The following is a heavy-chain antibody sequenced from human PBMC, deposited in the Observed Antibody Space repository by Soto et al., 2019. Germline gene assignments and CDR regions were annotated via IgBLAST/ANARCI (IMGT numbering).Heavy chain of an antibody. D-gene: IGHD2-15*01. CDR3: ARPRTPGGVVASRNRAFDI. V-gene: IGHV3-21*01. CDR2: ISSSSSYI. J-gene: IGHJ3*02. Sequence: EVQLVESGGGLVKPGGSLRLSCAASGFTFSSYSMNWVRQAPGKGLEWVSSISSSSSYIYYADSVKGRFTISRDNAKNSLDLQMNSLRAEDTAVYYCARPRTPGGVVASRNRAFDIWGQGTMVTVSS. CDR1: GFTFSSYS.